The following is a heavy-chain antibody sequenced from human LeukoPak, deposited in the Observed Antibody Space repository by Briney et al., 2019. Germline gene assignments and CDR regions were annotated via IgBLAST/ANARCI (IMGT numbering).Heavy chain of an antibody. CDR2: ISWNSGSI. J-gene: IGHJ4*02. V-gene: IGHV3-9*01. Sequence: GRSLRLSCAASGFTFDDYAMHWVRQAPSKGLEWVSGISWNSGSIGYADSVKGRFTISRDNAKNSLYLQMNSLRAEDTALYYCAKDIGRGYSSGPGNWGQGTLVTVSS. D-gene: IGHD6-19*01. CDR1: GFTFDDYA. CDR3: AKDIGRGYSSGPGN.